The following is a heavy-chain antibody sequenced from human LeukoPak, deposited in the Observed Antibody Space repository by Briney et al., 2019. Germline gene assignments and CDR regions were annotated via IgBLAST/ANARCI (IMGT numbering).Heavy chain of an antibody. J-gene: IGHJ5*02. CDR1: GFTFRSSG. CDR2: ISGSGGST. CDR3: AELLTNWFDP. Sequence: PGGSLRLSCAASGFTFRSSGMSWVRQAPGKGLEWVSAISGSGGSTYYADSLKGRFTISRDNSKNTLYLQMNSLRAEDTALYYCAELLTNWFDPWGQGTMVTVSS. V-gene: IGHV3-23*01. D-gene: IGHD2-15*01.